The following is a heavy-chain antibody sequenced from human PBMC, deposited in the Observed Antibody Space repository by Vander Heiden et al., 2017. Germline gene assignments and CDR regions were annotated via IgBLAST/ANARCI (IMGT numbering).Heavy chain of an antibody. J-gene: IGHJ6*02. CDR2: RWYDGSNK. CDR1: GFTFSSYG. V-gene: IGHV3-33*01. CDR3: ARGGRLQPHYYYYGMDV. D-gene: IGHD4-4*01. Sequence: QVQLVESGGGVVQPGRSLRLSCAASGFTFSSYGQHWVRQAPGKGLEWVAVRWYDGSNKYYADSVKGRFTISRDNSKNTLYLQMNSLRAEDTAVYYCARGGRLQPHYYYYGMDVWCQGTTVTVSS.